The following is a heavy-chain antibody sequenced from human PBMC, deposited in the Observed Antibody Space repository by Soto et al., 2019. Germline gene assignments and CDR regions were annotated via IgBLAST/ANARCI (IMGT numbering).Heavy chain of an antibody. J-gene: IGHJ3*02. CDR1: GGSISSGGYY. CDR2: IYYSGST. CDR3: ARYCGGDCYHPPDAFDI. Sequence: PSETLSLTCTVSGGSISSGGYYWSWIRQHPGKGLEWIGYIYYSGSTYYNPSLKSRVTISVDTSKNQFSLKLSSVTAADTAVYYCARYCGGDCYHPPDAFDIWGQGTMVTVS. D-gene: IGHD2-21*02. V-gene: IGHV4-31*03.